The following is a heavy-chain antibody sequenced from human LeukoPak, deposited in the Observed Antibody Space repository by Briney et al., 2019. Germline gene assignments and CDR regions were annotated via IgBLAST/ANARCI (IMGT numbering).Heavy chain of an antibody. CDR2: IKQDGSEK. CDR3: ARDMYSGSYPA. CDR1: GFTFSSYW. V-gene: IGHV3-7*01. D-gene: IGHD1-26*01. J-gene: IGHJ3*01. Sequence: GGSLRLSCAASGFTFSSYWMSWVRQAPGKGLEWVANIKQDGSEKYYVDSVKGRFTISRDNAENSLYLQMNSLTAEDTAVYHCARDMYSGSYPAWGQGTMVTVSS.